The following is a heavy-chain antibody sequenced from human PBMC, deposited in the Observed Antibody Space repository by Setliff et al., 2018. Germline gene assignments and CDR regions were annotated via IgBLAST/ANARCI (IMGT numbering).Heavy chain of an antibody. CDR3: ARGNWYFDY. J-gene: IGHJ4*02. CDR1: GFTFSTYW. CDR2: INQYGSEK. V-gene: IGHV3-7*01. Sequence: GGSLRLSCAASGFTFSTYWMSWVRQAPGKGLEWVANINQYGSEKYYVDSVKGRFTISRDNAKKSLDLQMNSLRVDDTAVYYCARGNWYFDYWGQGTLVTVSS.